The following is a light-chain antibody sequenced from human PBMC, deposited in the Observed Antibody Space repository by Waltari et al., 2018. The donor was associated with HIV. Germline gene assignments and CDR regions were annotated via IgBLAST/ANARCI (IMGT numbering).Light chain of an antibody. CDR3: YSRDTSGNHRV. V-gene: IGLV3-19*01. Sequence: SSELTQDPAVSVALGQTVRITCQGDSLRKFYASWYQQKPGQAPIVVISAKDNRPSGIPDRFSASSSGNTASWTIAGAQAEDEADYYCYSRDTSGNHRVFGGGTKLTVL. CDR2: AKD. J-gene: IGLJ3*02. CDR1: SLRKFY.